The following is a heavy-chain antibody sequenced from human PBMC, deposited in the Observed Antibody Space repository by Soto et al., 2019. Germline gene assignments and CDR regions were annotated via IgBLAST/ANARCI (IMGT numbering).Heavy chain of an antibody. J-gene: IGHJ4*02. Sequence: QVQLQESGPGLVKPSEILSLTCTVSAGSIRSYYWSWIRQPPGKGLEWIGHLYYSGSTNYNPSLKSRVTISLDTSKNQFSLMLTSVTAADTAVYYCPGDFPGRDYWGQGILVTVSS. V-gene: IGHV4-59*01. CDR2: LYYSGST. CDR1: AGSIRSYY. CDR3: PGDFPGRDY.